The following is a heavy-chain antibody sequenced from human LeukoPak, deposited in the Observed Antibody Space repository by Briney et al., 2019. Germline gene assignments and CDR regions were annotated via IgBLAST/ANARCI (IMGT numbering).Heavy chain of an antibody. Sequence: SETLSLTCTVSGGSISSYYWSWIRQPPGKGLEWIGYIYYSGSTNYSPSLKSRVTISVDTSKNQFSLKLSSVTAADTAVYYCARGEYSSSWYNYWGQGTLVTVSS. D-gene: IGHD6-13*01. CDR1: GGSISSYY. CDR3: ARGEYSSSWYNY. V-gene: IGHV4-59*01. J-gene: IGHJ4*02. CDR2: IYYSGST.